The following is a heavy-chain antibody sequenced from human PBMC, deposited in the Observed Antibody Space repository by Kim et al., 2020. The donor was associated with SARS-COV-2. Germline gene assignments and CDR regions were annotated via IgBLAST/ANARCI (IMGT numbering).Heavy chain of an antibody. J-gene: IGHJ4*02. D-gene: IGHD3-3*01. CDR2: FDPEDGET. Sequence: ASVKVSCKVSGYTLTELSMHWVRQAPGKGLEWMGGFDPEDGETIYAQKFQGRVTMTEDTSTDTAYMELSSLRSEDTAVYYCATYMYLESSRLATLPDDYWGQGTLVTVSS. CDR3: ATYMYLESSRLATLPDDY. V-gene: IGHV1-24*01. CDR1: GYTLTELS.